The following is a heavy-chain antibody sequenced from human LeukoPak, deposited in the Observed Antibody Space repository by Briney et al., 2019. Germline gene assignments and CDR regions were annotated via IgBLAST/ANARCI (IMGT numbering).Heavy chain of an antibody. D-gene: IGHD2-8*01. Sequence: PGGSLRLSCVASGLTFGNHGMHWVRQAPGKGREGVAVFSHDGSNSYYADSVKGRFTISRDNPKHTLYLQINSLRAEDTAVYYCARTYCTNGVCYNYFDYWGQGTLVTVSS. CDR3: ARTYCTNGVCYNYFDY. CDR2: FSHDGSNS. CDR1: GLTFGNHG. V-gene: IGHV3-30*03. J-gene: IGHJ4*02.